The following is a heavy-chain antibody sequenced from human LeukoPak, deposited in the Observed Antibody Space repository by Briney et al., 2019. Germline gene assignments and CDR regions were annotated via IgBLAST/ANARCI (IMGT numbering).Heavy chain of an antibody. D-gene: IGHD4-17*01. V-gene: IGHV3-21*01. CDR2: ISSSSSYI. J-gene: IGHJ5*02. CDR1: GFTFSSYS. Sequence: KAGGSLRLSCAASGFTFSSYSMNWVRQAPGKGLEWVSSISSSSSYIYYADSVKGRFTISRDNAKNSLYLQMNSLRAEDTAVYCCARDPDDYGDPQVSYNWFDPWGQGTLVTVSS. CDR3: ARDPDDYGDPQVSYNWFDP.